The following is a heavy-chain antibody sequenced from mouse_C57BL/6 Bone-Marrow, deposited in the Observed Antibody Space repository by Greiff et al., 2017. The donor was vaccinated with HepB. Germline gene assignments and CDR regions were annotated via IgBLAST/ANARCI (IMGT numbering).Heavy chain of an antibody. V-gene: IGHV1-15*01. D-gene: IGHD3-2*02. Sequence: VKLQESGAELVRPGASVTLSCKASGYTFTDYEMHWVKQTPVHGLEWIGAIDPETGGTAYNQKFKGKAILTADKSSSTAYMELRSLTSEDSAVYYCTRGDSSGYDYFDYWGQGTTLTVSS. CDR3: TRGDSSGYDYFDY. CDR2: IDPETGGT. J-gene: IGHJ2*01. CDR1: GYTFTDYE.